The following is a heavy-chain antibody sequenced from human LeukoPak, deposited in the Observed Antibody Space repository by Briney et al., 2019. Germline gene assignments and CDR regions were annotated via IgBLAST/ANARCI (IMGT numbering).Heavy chain of an antibody. D-gene: IGHD6-6*01. CDR2: MNPNSGNT. Sequence: ASVKVSCKASGYTFTSYGINWVRQATGQGLEWMGWMNPNSGNTGYAQKFQGRVTMTRNTSISTAYMELSSLRSEDTAVYYCARGSRSRHLIAAQRTNYYYYMDVWGKGTTVTVSS. CDR3: ARGSRSRHLIAAQRTNYYYYMDV. V-gene: IGHV1-8*02. J-gene: IGHJ6*03. CDR1: GYTFTSYG.